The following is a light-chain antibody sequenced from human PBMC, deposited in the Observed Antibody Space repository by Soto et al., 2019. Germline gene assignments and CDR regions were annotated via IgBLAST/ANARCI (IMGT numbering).Light chain of an antibody. V-gene: IGKV1-9*01. CDR2: GTS. CDR1: QDISRY. Sequence: QLTQSPSSLSASVGDRVTITCRASQDISRYLAWYQQKAGKAPKLLIYGTSTLHSGVPSRFSAFGSGTEFALTISRLQPEDLAYYHCQQLQRTPVSFGPGTTVDV. J-gene: IGKJ3*01. CDR3: QQLQRTPVS.